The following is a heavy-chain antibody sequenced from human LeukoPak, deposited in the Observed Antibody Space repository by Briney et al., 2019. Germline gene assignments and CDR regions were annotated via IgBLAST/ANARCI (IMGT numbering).Heavy chain of an antibody. CDR2: IIPILGIA. V-gene: IGHV1-69*04. CDR1: GGTFSSYA. Sequence: VASVKVSCKASGGTFSSYAISWVRQAPGQGLEWMGRIIPILGIANYAQKFQGRVTITADKSTSTAYMELSSLRSEDTAVYYCARGMGVHYYDSSGYYVNWFDPWGQGTLVTVSS. CDR3: ARGMGVHYYDSSGYYVNWFDP. J-gene: IGHJ5*02. D-gene: IGHD3-22*01.